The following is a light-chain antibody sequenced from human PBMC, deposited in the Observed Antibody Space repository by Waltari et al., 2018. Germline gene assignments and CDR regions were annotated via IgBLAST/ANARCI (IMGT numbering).Light chain of an antibody. J-gene: IGKJ2*01. CDR2: WAS. Sequence: DIVMTQSPDSLAVSLGERATTNCKSSQSVLYSSNNKNYLAWYQQKPGKPPKLLIYWASTRESGVPDQFSGSGSGTDFTLTISSLQAEDVAVYYCQQYYSAPYTFGQGTKLEIK. CDR3: QQYYSAPYT. V-gene: IGKV4-1*01. CDR1: QSVLYSSNNKNY.